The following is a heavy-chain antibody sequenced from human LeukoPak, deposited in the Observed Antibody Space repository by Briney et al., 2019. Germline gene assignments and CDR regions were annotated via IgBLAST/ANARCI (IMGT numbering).Heavy chain of an antibody. J-gene: IGHJ4*02. V-gene: IGHV3-9*01. Sequence: GRSLRLSCAASGFTFDDYAMHWVRQAPGKGLEWVSGISWNSGSIDYADSVRGRFTISRDNAKNSLYLQMNSLRPEDTALYYCVKDIRRKAVAGLKNGGDFDFWGQGNLVTVSS. CDR3: VKDIRRKAVAGLKNGGDFDF. CDR2: ISWNSGSI. CDR1: GFTFDDYA. D-gene: IGHD6-19*01.